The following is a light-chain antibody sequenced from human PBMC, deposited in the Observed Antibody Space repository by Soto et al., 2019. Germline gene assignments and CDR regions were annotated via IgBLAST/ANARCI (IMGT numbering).Light chain of an antibody. CDR3: QQYNSYSPET. V-gene: IGKV1-5*01. CDR1: QGIGNS. J-gene: IGKJ1*01. CDR2: DAS. Sequence: DIQMTQSPSILSASVGDRVTITCQASQGIGNSLGWYQQKPGKAPKLLIYDASSLESGVPSRFSGSGSGTEFTLTISSLQPDDFATYYCQQYNSYSPETFGQGTKVDIK.